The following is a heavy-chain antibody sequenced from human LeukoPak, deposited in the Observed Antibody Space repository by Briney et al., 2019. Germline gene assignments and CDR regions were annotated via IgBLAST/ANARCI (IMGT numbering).Heavy chain of an antibody. CDR2: MNPNSGNT. J-gene: IGHJ6*03. V-gene: IGHV1-8*03. Sequence: ASVKVSCKASGYTFTSYDINWVRQATGQGLEWMGWMNPNSGNTGYAQKFQGRVTITRNTSISTAYMELSSLRSEDTAVYYCARGQKSGSPSYYYYYYMDVWGKGTTVTVSS. CDR1: GYTFTSYD. D-gene: IGHD3-10*01. CDR3: ARGQKSGSPSYYYYYYMDV.